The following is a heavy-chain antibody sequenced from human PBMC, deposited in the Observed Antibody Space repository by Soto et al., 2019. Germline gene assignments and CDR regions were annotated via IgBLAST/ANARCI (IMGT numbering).Heavy chain of an antibody. V-gene: IGHV1-69*08. D-gene: IGHD6-13*01. CDR2: IIPILGIA. CDR1: GGTFSSYT. Sequence: QVQLVQSGAEVKKPGSSVKVSCKASGGTFSSYTISWVRQAPGQGLEWMGRIIPILGIANYAQKFQGRVTITADKSTSTAYMELSSLRSGDTAVYYCARDGPNISGWYSWWFDPWGQGTLVTVSS. J-gene: IGHJ5*02. CDR3: ARDGPNISGWYSWWFDP.